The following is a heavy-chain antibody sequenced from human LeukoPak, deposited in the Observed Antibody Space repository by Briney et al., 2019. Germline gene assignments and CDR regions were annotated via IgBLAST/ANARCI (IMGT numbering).Heavy chain of an antibody. J-gene: IGHJ4*02. CDR2: IYYSGST. Sequence: PSETLSLTCTVSGGSISSSSYYWGWIRQPPGKGLEWIGSIYYSGSTYYNPSLKSRVTISVDTSKNQFSLKLSSGTAADTAVYYCARSWRYSSSWYPGGYWGQGTLVTVSS. CDR1: GGSISSSSYY. CDR3: ARSWRYSSSWYPGGY. D-gene: IGHD6-13*01. V-gene: IGHV4-39*07.